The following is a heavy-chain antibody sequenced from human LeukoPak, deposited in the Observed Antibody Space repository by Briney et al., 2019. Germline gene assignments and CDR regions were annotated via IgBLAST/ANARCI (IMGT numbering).Heavy chain of an antibody. J-gene: IGHJ4*02. V-gene: IGHV3-23*01. CDR2: ISGSGRST. CDR1: GFTFSSYG. CDR3: AKDRTPNNYGFGTFDY. D-gene: IGHD3-10*01. Sequence: GGSLRLSCAASGFTFSSYGMTWVRQAPGKGLEWVSVISGSGRSTYYADSVKGRFTISRDNSKNTLYLQMNFLRAEDTAVYYCAKDRTPNNYGFGTFDYWGQGTLVTGSS.